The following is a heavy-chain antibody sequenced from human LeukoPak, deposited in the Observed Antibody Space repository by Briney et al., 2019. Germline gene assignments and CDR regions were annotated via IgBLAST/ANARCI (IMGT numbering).Heavy chain of an antibody. D-gene: IGHD4-23*01. Sequence: ASVKVSCKASGYTFTDYYMHWVRQAPGRGLEWMGWINPDSGGTNYAQNFQGRVTMTRDTSISTAYMELSRLRSDDTAVYYCARPFIETPSLGALDYWGQGTLVTVS. CDR1: GYTFTDYY. J-gene: IGHJ4*02. V-gene: IGHV1-2*02. CDR2: INPDSGGT. CDR3: ARPFIETPSLGALDY.